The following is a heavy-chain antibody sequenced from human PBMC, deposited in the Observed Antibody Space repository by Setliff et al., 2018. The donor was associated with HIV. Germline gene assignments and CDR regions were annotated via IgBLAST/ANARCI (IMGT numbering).Heavy chain of an antibody. CDR1: GYTFTSYG. Sequence: ASVKVSCKASGYTFTSYGISWVRQAPGQGLEWMGWISAYNGNTNYAQKLQGRVTMTTDTSTSTAYMELRSLRSDDTAVYYCARTIESSGYYYYYYYMDVWGKVTTVTVSS. CDR3: ARTIESSGYYYYYYYMDV. J-gene: IGHJ6*03. CDR2: ISAYNGNT. D-gene: IGHD3-22*01. V-gene: IGHV1-18*01.